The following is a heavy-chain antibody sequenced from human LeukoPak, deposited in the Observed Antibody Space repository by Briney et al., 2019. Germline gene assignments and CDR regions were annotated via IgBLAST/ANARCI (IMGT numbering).Heavy chain of an antibody. Sequence: TLSLTCTVSGGSISSGGYYWSWIRQHPGQGLAWIGYIYYSGSTYYNPSLKSRVTISVDTSKNQFSLKLSSVTAADTAVYYCARATRPANDYGDYFDYWGQGTLVTVSS. CDR2: IYYSGST. J-gene: IGHJ4*02. D-gene: IGHD4-17*01. CDR3: ARATRPANDYGDYFDY. V-gene: IGHV4-31*03. CDR1: GGSISSGGYY.